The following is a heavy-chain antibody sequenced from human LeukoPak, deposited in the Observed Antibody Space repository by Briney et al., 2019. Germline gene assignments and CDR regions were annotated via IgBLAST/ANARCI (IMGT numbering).Heavy chain of an antibody. D-gene: IGHD7-27*01. J-gene: IGHJ3*02. Sequence: GGSLRLSCAASGFTVSSNYMSWVRQAPGKGLEWVSVIYSGGSTYYANSVKGRFTISRDNSKNTLYLQMNSLRAEDTAVYYCARDLVWGSGAFDIWGQGTMVTVSS. CDR3: ARDLVWGSGAFDI. V-gene: IGHV3-53*01. CDR2: IYSGGST. CDR1: GFTVSSNY.